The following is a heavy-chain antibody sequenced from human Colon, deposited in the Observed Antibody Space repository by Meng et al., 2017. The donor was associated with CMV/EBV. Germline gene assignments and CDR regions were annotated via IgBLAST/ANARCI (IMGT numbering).Heavy chain of an antibody. CDR2: IYLGDSDT. CDR3: ARHEQQLALDS. D-gene: IGHD6-13*01. CDR1: GDSFNNYW. V-gene: IGHV5-51*01. J-gene: IGHJ4*02. Sequence: GESLKISCKISGDSFNNYWIAWVRQMPGKGLEWMGIIYLGDSDTRYNPSFQGQVTISGDKSINTAFLQWSSLKVADTAIYYYARHEQQLALDSWGQGTQVTVSS.